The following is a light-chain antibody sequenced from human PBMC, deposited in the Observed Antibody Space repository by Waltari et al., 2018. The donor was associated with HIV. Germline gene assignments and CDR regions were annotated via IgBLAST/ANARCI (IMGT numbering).Light chain of an antibody. J-gene: IGLJ2*01. CDR2: DTT. CDR3: LLFFGATRV. CDR1: EGAVTTKNY. Sequence: VVTQEPSLTVSPGGTIILTCGSSEGAVTTKNYASWFQQKPGQAPTTLIHDTTQRHFWTPARCSGLLLGDKAALTLSGALSEDEGVYFCLLFFGATRVFGGGTMVTVL. V-gene: IGLV7-46*01.